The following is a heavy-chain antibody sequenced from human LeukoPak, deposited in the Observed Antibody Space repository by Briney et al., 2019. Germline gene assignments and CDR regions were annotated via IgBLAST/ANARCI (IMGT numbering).Heavy chain of an antibody. Sequence: PSETLSLTCTVSGGSISSSSYYWGWIRQPPGKGLEWIGSIYYSGSTYYNPSLKSRVTISVDTSKNQFSLKLSSVTAADTAVYYCARGVPYCSGGSCYHYFDYWGQGTLVTVS. CDR3: ARGVPYCSGGSCYHYFDY. J-gene: IGHJ4*02. V-gene: IGHV4-39*01. CDR1: GGSISSSSYY. CDR2: IYYSGST. D-gene: IGHD2-15*01.